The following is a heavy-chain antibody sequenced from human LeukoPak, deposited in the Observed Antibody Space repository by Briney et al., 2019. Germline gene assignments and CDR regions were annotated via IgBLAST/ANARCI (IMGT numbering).Heavy chain of an antibody. CDR1: GFTFSSYS. J-gene: IGHJ3*02. V-gene: IGHV3-48*04. D-gene: IGHD3-22*01. CDR3: ARFTMIALGNAFDI. Sequence: GGSLRLSCAASGFTFSSYSMSWIRQAPGKGLEWVSYISSSGSTIYYADSVKGRFTISRDNAKNSLYLQMNSLRAEDTAVYYCARFTMIALGNAFDIWGQGTMVTVSS. CDR2: ISSSGSTI.